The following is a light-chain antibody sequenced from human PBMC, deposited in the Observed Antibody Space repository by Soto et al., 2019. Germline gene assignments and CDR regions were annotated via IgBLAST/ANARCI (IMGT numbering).Light chain of an antibody. V-gene: IGLV1-44*01. Sequence: QSVLTQPPSASGTPGQRVTISCSGSSSNIGSNTVNWYQHLPGTAPKLLIYSNHQRPSGVPDRFSGSESGTSASLAISGLQSEDEADYYCAAWDDSLNGPVFGGGTKLTVL. J-gene: IGLJ2*01. CDR3: AAWDDSLNGPV. CDR1: SSNIGSNT. CDR2: SNH.